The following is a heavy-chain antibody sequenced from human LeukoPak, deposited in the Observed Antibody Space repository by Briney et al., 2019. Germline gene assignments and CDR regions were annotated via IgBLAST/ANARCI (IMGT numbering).Heavy chain of an antibody. V-gene: IGHV4-59*01. D-gene: IGHD2-2*01. CDR1: GGSISSYY. J-gene: IGHJ5*02. CDR3: AGRPVVPAASWFDP. CDR2: IYYSGST. Sequence: PSETLSLTCTVSGGSISSYYWSWIRQPPGKGLEWIGYIYYSGSTNYYPSLKSRVTISVDTSKNQFSLKLSSVTAADTAVYYCAGRPVVPAASWFDPWGQGTLVTVSS.